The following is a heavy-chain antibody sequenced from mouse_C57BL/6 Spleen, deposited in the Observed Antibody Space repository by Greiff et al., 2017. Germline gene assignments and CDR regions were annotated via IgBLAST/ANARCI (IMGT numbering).Heavy chain of an antibody. CDR2: IRSKSNNYAT. CDR3: GRHGDYPDYAIDY. V-gene: IGHV10-1*01. J-gene: IGHJ4*01. D-gene: IGHD2-4*01. CDR1: GFSFTTYA. Sequence: DVKLVESGGGLVQPKGSLTLSCAASGFSFTTYAMNWVRQAPGKGLEWVARIRSKSNNYATYYAESVKDRFTISRDDSESMLYVQMNKLKTEDTAMYYCGRHGDYPDYAIDYWGQGTLVTVSA.